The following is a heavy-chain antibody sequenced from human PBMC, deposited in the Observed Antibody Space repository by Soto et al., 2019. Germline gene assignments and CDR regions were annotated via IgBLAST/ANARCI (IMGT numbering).Heavy chain of an antibody. CDR2: IYPDNSNT. CDR1: GYSFPGYW. CDR3: ARQAAAVATVPLLYFDP. J-gene: IGHJ5*02. Sequence: PGESLKISCRASGYSFPGYWIGWVRQMPGKGLEWMGIIYPDNSNTRYNPSFQDQVTISADKSISTAYLQWSSLKASDTAIYYCARQAAAVATVPLLYFDPWGQGTLVTVSS. D-gene: IGHD1-1*01. V-gene: IGHV5-51*01.